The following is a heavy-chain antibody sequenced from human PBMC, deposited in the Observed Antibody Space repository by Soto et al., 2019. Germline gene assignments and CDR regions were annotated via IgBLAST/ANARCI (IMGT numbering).Heavy chain of an antibody. CDR1: GFTFSGYW. V-gene: IGHV3-74*01. J-gene: IGHJ3*01. D-gene: IGHD2-21*02. CDR3: ARPGGTANSAFEL. Sequence: EVQLVESGGGLVQPGGSLRLSCAASGFTFSGYWMHWVRQAPGQGLVGVSRIKTDGTITNYADSVKGRFTISRDNAKNSLFLQMNSIRAEDTAVYYCARPGGTANSAFELWGQGTMVTVSS. CDR2: IKTDGTIT.